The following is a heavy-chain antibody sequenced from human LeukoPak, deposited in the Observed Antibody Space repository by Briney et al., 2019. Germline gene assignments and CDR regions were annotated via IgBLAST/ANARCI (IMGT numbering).Heavy chain of an antibody. CDR2: IYNSGSS. CDR1: GVSISSTSHA. V-gene: IGHV4-39*01. J-gene: IGHJ4*02. CDR3: GRDTHLES. Sequence: SETLSLTCTVSGVSISSTSHAWGWSRQPPGKGLEWLGNIYNSGSSNYSPSLRSRVSISVYTSKNQFSLRLRSVTAADTAVYYGGRDTHLESWGQGILVTVFS.